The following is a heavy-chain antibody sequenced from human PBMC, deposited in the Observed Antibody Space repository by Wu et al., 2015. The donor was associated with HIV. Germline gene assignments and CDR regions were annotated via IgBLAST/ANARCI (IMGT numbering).Heavy chain of an antibody. CDR3: ARNLKDGRDN. Sequence: QVQMVQSETEVKKLGASVKVSCKTSGYTFFAYYMHWVRQAPGQGLEWMGIINPSGGSTSYAQKFQGRVTMTRDTSTSTVYMELSSLRSEDTAVYYCARNLKDGRDNWGQGTLVTVSS. CDR1: GYTFFAYY. CDR2: INPSGGST. J-gene: IGHJ4*02. D-gene: IGHD5-24*01. V-gene: IGHV1-46*01.